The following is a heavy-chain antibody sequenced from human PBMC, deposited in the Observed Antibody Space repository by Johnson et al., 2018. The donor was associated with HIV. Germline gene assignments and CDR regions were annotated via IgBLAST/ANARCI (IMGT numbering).Heavy chain of an antibody. CDR3: AGLGGSHDAFDI. V-gene: IGHV3-7*03. CDR1: GFTFSDYA. Sequence: VQLVESGGGVVQPGRSLRLSCAASGFTFSDYAMHWVRQAPGKGLEWVANIKQDGSDKNYVDSVKGRFTISRDNAKNSLYLQMNSLRAEDMAVYYCAGLGGSHDAFDIWGQGTMVTVSS. D-gene: IGHD1-26*01. CDR2: IKQDGSDK. J-gene: IGHJ3*02.